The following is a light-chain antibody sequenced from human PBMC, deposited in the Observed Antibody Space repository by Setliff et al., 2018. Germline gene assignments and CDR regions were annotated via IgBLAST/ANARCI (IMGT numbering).Light chain of an antibody. CDR2: GNS. CDR1: SSNIGAGYD. CDR3: SSYAGSNNPYV. V-gene: IGLV1-40*01. J-gene: IGLJ1*01. Sequence: QSVLTQPPSVSGAPGQRVTISCTGSSSNIGAGYDVHWYQQIPGTAPKLLIYGNSNRPSGVPDRFSGSKSGTSASLAITGLQAEDEADYYCSSYAGSNNPYVFGTGTKVTVL.